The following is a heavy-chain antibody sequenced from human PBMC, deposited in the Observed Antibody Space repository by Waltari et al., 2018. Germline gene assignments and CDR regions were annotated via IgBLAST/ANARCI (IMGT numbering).Heavy chain of an antibody. CDR1: GYSISSGYY. Sequence: QVQLQDSGPGLVKPSETLSLTCAVSGYSISSGYYWGWIRQPPGEGLEWIGSSCHSGTTYYNPSLKSRVTISGDTSKNQLSLKLSSVTAADTAVYYCARALAAGWLDPWGQGTLVTVSS. D-gene: IGHD6-13*01. J-gene: IGHJ5*02. CDR3: ARALAAGWLDP. V-gene: IGHV4-38-2*01. CDR2: SCHSGTT.